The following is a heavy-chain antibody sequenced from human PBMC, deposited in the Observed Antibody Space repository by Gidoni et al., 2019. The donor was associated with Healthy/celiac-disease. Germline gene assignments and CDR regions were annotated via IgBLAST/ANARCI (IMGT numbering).Heavy chain of an antibody. J-gene: IGHJ4*02. D-gene: IGHD5-12*01. CDR2: ISGSGGST. V-gene: IGHV3-23*01. CDR1: GFTFSSLA. CDR3: AKGNSGYDLGY. Sequence: EVQLLESGGGLLQPGGSLSLSGQASGFTFSSLAMSWVRQAPGKGLEWVSAISGSGGSTYYADSVKGRFTISRDNSKNTLYLQMNSLRAEDTAVYYCAKGNSGYDLGYWGQGTLVTVSS.